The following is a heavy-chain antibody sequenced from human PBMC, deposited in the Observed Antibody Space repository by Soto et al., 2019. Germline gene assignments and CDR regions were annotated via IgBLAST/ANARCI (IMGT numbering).Heavy chain of an antibody. CDR3: ARVAVAARPRWYNWFDP. V-gene: IGHV1-8*01. D-gene: IGHD2-15*01. CDR1: GYTFTDYD. Sequence: QEQLVQSGAEVKKPGASVKVSCKTSGYTFTDYDINWVRQATGQGLEWIGWMNPNSGETGYAQKFHGRVTMTRSASLSQASLELSSLRSEDTAVYYCARVAVAARPRWYNWFDPWGQGTLVTVSS. CDR2: MNPNSGET. J-gene: IGHJ5*02.